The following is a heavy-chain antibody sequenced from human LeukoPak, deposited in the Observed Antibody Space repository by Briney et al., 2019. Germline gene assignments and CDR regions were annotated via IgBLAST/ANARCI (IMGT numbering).Heavy chain of an antibody. V-gene: IGHV3-23*01. D-gene: IGHD3-22*01. CDR2: ISGSGGST. J-gene: IGHJ4*02. CDR1: GFTFSSYA. Sequence: GALRLSCAASGFTFSSYAMSWVRQAPGKGLEWVSAISGSGGSTYYADSVKGRFTISRDNSKNTLYLQMNSLRAEDTAVYYCAKDPAYYYDSSGPYYFDYWGQGTLVTVSS. CDR3: AKDPAYYYDSSGPYYFDY.